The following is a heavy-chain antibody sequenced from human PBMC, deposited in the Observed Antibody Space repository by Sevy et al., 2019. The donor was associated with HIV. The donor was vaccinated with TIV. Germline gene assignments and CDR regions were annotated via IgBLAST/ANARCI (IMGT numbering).Heavy chain of an antibody. D-gene: IGHD3-16*02. J-gene: IGHJ3*02. CDR2: LPYDGSKE. CDR1: RFTFNSYA. CDR3: TKDMVTFGGIIANSPGGFDI. Sequence: GGSLRLSCAASRFTFNSYAMYWVRQAPGKGLEWVAFLPYDGSKEDYAASVKGRFTISRDNSKNTLYLQMNSLRAEDTAVYYCTKDMVTFGGIIANSPGGFDIWGQGTMVTVSS. V-gene: IGHV3-30*02.